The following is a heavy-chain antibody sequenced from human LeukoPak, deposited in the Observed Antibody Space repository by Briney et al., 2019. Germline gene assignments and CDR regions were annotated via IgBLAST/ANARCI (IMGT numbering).Heavy chain of an antibody. J-gene: IGHJ3*02. CDR1: GGSISSYY. Sequence: PSETLSLTCTVSGGSISSYYWSWIRQPPGKGLEWIGYIYYSGSTNYNPSLKSRVTISVDTSKNQFSLKLSSVTAADTAVYYCARRASGDDAFDIWGQGTMVTVSS. CDR2: IYYSGST. CDR3: ARRASGDDAFDI. D-gene: IGHD1-26*01. V-gene: IGHV4-59*01.